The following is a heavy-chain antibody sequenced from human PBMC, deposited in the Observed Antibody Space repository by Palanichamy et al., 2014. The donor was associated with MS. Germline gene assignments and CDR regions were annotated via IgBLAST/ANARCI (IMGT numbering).Heavy chain of an antibody. Sequence: EVQLVESWGRPGQASGGPVRLSCAASGFTFSSYSMNWVRQAPGKGLEWVSSISSSSSYIYYADSVKGRFTISRDNAKNSLYLQMNSLRAEDTAVYYCARRASWDYGDYVRDKLTDYWGQGTLVTVSS. CDR2: ISSSSSYI. J-gene: IGHJ4*02. CDR1: GFTFSSYS. D-gene: IGHD4-17*01. V-gene: IGHV3-21*01. CDR3: ARRASWDYGDYVRDKLTDY.